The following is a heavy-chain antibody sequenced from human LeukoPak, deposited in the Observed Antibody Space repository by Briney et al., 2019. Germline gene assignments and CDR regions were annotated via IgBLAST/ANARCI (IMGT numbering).Heavy chain of an antibody. Sequence: GGSLRLSCAASGFTVSSNYMSWVRQAPGNGLEWVSVIYSGGSTYYADSVKGRFTISKDNSKNTLYLQMNSLRAEDTAVYYCARDRGPGYFDYWGQGTLVTVSS. CDR2: IYSGGST. J-gene: IGHJ4*02. CDR1: GFTVSSNY. CDR3: ARDRGPGYFDY. D-gene: IGHD5-24*01. V-gene: IGHV3-66*01.